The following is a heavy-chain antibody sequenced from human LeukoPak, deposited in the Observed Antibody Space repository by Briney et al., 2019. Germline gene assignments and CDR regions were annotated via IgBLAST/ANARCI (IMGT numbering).Heavy chain of an antibody. CDR3: ATGFLTIFGVVTHDY. CDR1: GHTLTELS. D-gene: IGHD3-3*01. CDR2: FDPEDGET. Sequence: ASVKVSCKVSGHTLTELSMHWVRQAPGKGLEWMGGFDPEDGETIYAQKFQGRVTMTEDTSTDTAYMELSSLRSEDTAVYYCATGFLTIFGVVTHDYWGQGTPVTVSS. J-gene: IGHJ4*02. V-gene: IGHV1-24*01.